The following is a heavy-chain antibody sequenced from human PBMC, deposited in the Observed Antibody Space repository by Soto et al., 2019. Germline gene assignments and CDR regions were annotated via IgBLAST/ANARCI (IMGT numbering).Heavy chain of an antibody. D-gene: IGHD2-2*01. CDR3: ARESGSCSSTSCYLAGAFDI. CDR1: GYTFTGYY. V-gene: IGHV1-2*04. Sequence: EASVKVSCKGSGYTFTGYYMHWLRQAPGQGLEWMGWINPNSGGTNYAQKFQGWVTMTRDTSISTAYMELSRLRSDDTAVYYCARESGSCSSTSCYLAGAFDIWGQGTMVTVSS. CDR2: INPNSGGT. J-gene: IGHJ3*02.